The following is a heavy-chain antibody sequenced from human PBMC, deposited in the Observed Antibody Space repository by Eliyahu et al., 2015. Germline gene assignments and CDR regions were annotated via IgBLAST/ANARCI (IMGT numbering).Heavy chain of an antibody. V-gene: IGHV4-34*01. D-gene: IGHD2-8*01. J-gene: IGHJ6*02. CDR2: INHSGST. Sequence: QVQLQQWGAGLLKPSETLSLXCAVYGGSFSGXYWXWXRXPPGKGLEWIGEINHSGSTTYNPXLKXRVTISVDTSKNQFSLKLSSVTAADTAVYYCARGHRGGRVMVYAIGYYYYGMDVWGQGTTVTVSS. CDR1: GGSFSGXY. CDR3: ARGHRGGRVMVYAIGYYYYGMDV.